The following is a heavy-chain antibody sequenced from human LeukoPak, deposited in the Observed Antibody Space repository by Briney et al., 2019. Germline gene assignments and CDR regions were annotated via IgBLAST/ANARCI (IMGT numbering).Heavy chain of an antibody. CDR1: GFTFSSYA. CDR2: ISGSGGST. D-gene: IGHD4-17*01. J-gene: IGHJ3*02. Sequence: PGGSLRLSCAASGFTFSSYAMSWVRQAPGKGLEWVSAISGSGGSTYYADSVKGRFTISRDNSKNTLYLQMNSLRAEDTAVYYCAKGLNYGDYVFPDAFDIWGQGTMVTVSS. V-gene: IGHV3-23*01. CDR3: AKGLNYGDYVFPDAFDI.